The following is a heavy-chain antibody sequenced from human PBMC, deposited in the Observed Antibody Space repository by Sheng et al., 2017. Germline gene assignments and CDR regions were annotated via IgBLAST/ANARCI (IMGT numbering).Heavy chain of an antibody. CDR1: GGSFSGYY. CDR3: ARVGGGIWGSYRSHKFDY. V-gene: IGHV4-34*01. D-gene: IGHD3-16*02. CDR2: INHSGST. J-gene: IGHJ4*02. Sequence: QVQLQQWGAGLLKPSETLSLTCAVYGGSFSGYYWSWIRQPPGKGLEWIGEINHSGSTNYNPSLKSRVTISVDTSKNQFSLKLSSVTAADTAVYYCARVGGGIWGSYRSHKFDYWGQGTLVTVSS.